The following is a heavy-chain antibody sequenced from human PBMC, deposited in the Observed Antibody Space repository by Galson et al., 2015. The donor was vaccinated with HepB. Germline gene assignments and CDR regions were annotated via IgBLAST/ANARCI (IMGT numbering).Heavy chain of an antibody. CDR3: AKDIGVGGNCSSTSCYTIRVDGFDI. CDR2: ISWNSGSR. Sequence: SLRLSCAASGFIFDEYGMHWVRQAPGKGLEWVSGISWNSGSRGYADSVKGRFTISRDNAKSSLYLQMSSLRAEDTALYYCAKDIGVGGNCSSTSCYTIRVDGFDIWGQGTMVTVSS. D-gene: IGHD2-2*02. J-gene: IGHJ3*02. V-gene: IGHV3-9*01. CDR1: GFIFDEYG.